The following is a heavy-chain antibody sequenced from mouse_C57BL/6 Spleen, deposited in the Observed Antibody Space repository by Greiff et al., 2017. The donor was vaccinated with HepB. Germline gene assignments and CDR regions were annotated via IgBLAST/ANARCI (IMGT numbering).Heavy chain of an antibody. CDR2: IYPGSGST. Sequence: QVQLKQPGAELVKPGASVKMSCKASGYTFTSYWITWVKQRPGQGLEWIGDIYPGSGSTNYNEKFKSKATLTVDTSSSTAYMQLSSLTSEDSAVYYCARGGVWYFDVWGTGTTVTVSS. CDR3: ARGGVWYFDV. J-gene: IGHJ1*03. CDR1: GYTFTSYW. V-gene: IGHV1-55*01.